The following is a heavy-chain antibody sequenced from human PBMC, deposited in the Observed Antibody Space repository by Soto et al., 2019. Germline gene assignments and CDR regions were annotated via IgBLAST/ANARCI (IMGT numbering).Heavy chain of an antibody. CDR1: GFTFGDYA. D-gene: IGHD3-10*01. J-gene: IGHJ5*02. V-gene: IGHV3-49*03. Sequence: GGSLRLSCPASGFTFGDYAMSWFRQAPGKGLEWVGFIRSKAYGGTTEYAASVKGRFTISRDDSKSIAYLQMNSLKTEDTAVYYCTRSITMVREENWFDPWGQGTLVTVSS. CDR3: TRSITMVREENWFDP. CDR2: IRSKAYGGTT.